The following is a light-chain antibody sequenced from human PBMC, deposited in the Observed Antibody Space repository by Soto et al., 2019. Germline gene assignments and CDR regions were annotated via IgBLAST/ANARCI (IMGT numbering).Light chain of an antibody. CDR2: DNS. CDR1: SSNVGKNY. Sequence: QSALTQPPSVSAAPGQQISIPCSGSSSNVGKNYVSWYQQLPGTAPKLLIYDNSQRPSGIPDRFSGSKSGTSATLGITGLQAGDEADYYCGTWDSSLSGVVLGGGTKLTVL. CDR3: GTWDSSLSGVV. J-gene: IGLJ2*01. V-gene: IGLV1-51*01.